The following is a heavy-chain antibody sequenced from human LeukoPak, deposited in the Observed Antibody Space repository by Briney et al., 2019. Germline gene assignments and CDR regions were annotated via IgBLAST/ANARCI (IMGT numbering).Heavy chain of an antibody. D-gene: IGHD1-26*01. CDR2: ISGSGGST. V-gene: IGHV3-23*01. J-gene: IGHJ6*03. Sequence: GGSLRLSCAASGFTFSSYAMSWVRQAPGKGLEWVSAISGSGGSTYYADSVKGRFTISRDNSKNTLYLQMNSLRAEDTAVYYCAKPSGRYYGYYYYYYMDVWGKGTTVTVSS. CDR3: AKPSGRYYGYYYYYYMDV. CDR1: GFTFSSYA.